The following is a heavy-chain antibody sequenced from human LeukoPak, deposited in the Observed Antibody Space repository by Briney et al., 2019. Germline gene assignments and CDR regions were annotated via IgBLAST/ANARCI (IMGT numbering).Heavy chain of an antibody. CDR3: ARDRPCSGGSCYMDV. V-gene: IGHV4-4*07. CDR2: FYNSGKI. CDR1: GGSISNYY. J-gene: IGHJ6*03. D-gene: IGHD2-15*01. Sequence: SETLSLTCIVSGGSISNYYWSWLRQPAGKGLEWIGRFYNSGKINFNPSLKSRVTMSVDTSKKQFSLKLRSVTAADTAVYYCARDRPCSGGSCYMDVWGKGTTVTVSS.